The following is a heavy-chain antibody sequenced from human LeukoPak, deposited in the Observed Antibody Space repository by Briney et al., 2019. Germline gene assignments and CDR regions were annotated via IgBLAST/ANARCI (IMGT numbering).Heavy chain of an antibody. D-gene: IGHD3-16*02. V-gene: IGHV4-39*02. CDR2: IHNTGNT. CDR3: ARDFLDPIMITFGGVIAPDY. J-gene: IGHJ4*02. CDR1: GGSSSSSNYY. Sequence: PSETLSLTCTVSGGSSSSSNYYWGWIRQPPGKGLEWIGGIHNTGNTYYNPSFKSRVTLSVDTSKKQFSLRLSSVTAADTAVYYCARDFLDPIMITFGGVIAPDYWGQGTLVTVSS.